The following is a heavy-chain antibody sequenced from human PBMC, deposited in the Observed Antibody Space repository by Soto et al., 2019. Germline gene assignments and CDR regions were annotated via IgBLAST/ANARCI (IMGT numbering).Heavy chain of an antibody. J-gene: IGHJ6*02. CDR1: GYTFIRYG. D-gene: IGHD3-16*01. V-gene: IGHV1-18*01. CDR2: ISPYNDYT. CDR3: ARGGYYDNTWGKLSHYGLDV. Sequence: QVQLVQSAAEVKKPGASVRVSCKASGYTFIRYGIAWVRQAPGQGLEWMGWISPYNDYTIYAQKLQGRVPMTADTSTRPVYMELRGLKSDDTAVYSCARGGYYDNTWGKLSHYGLDVWGQGTSVTVSS.